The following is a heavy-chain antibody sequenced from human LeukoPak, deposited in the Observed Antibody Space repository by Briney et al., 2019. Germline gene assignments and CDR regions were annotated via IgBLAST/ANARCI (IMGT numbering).Heavy chain of an antibody. V-gene: IGHV1-69*04. D-gene: IGHD1-26*01. CDR1: GGTFSSYA. CDR3: ASGSYQDAFDT. Sequence: GSSVKVSCKASGGTFSSYAISWVRQAPGQGLEWMGRIIPILGIANYAQKFQGRVTITADKSTSTAYMELRSLRSDDTAVYYCASGSYQDAFDTWGQGTMVTVSS. J-gene: IGHJ3*02. CDR2: IIPILGIA.